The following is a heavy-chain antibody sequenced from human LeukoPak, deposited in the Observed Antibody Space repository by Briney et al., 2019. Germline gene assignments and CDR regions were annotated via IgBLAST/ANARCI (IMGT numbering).Heavy chain of an antibody. D-gene: IGHD3-9*01. CDR3: AAGFYDILTGYYIPGD. V-gene: IGHV1-8*01. Sequence: ASVKVSCKASGYTFTSYDINWVRQATGQGLEWMGCMNPNSGNTGYAQKFQGRVTMTRNTSISTAYMELSSLRSEDTAVYYCAAGFYDILTGYYIPGDWGQGTLVTVSS. CDR1: GYTFTSYD. J-gene: IGHJ4*02. CDR2: MNPNSGNT.